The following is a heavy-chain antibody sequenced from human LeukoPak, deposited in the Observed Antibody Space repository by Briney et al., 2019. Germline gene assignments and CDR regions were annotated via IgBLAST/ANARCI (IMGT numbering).Heavy chain of an antibody. CDR2: TYYRSKWYN. CDR1: GYSVSSYSVA. CDR3: ARNVASNYYYFYGMDV. J-gene: IGHJ6*02. Sequence: SQTLSLTCAISGYSVSSYSVAWNWIRPSQSRGLEWLGRTYYRSKWYNPHTVSVKSRITIKPDTSKKQFSLQLNSLTPEDTAVYYCARNVASNYYYFYGMDVWGEGATFTLSS. V-gene: IGHV6-1*01. D-gene: IGHD2-21*01.